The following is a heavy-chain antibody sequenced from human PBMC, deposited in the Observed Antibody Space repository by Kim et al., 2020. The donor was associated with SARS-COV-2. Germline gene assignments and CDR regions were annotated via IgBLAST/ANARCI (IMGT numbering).Heavy chain of an antibody. CDR2: IDGSDGTT. CDR3: VEGGWGSRWDH. Sequence: GGSLRLSCTTSGFTVTGYAMNWVRQAPGKGLEWVSSIDGSDGTTYFVDSVKGRFTTSRDNSKNTLYLQMSTLRADATAVYYWVEGGWGSRWDHWVPGIL. D-gene: IGHD3-16*01. CDR1: GFTVTGYA. V-gene: IGHV3-23*01. J-gene: IGHJ1*01.